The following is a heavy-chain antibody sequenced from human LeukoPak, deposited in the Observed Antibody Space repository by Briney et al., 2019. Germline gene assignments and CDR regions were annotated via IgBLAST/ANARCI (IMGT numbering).Heavy chain of an antibody. CDR2: IYYSGST. V-gene: IGHV4-59*08. CDR1: GGSISSYY. D-gene: IGHD2-2*02. CDR3: ARHCSSTSCYTSFDY. Sequence: SETLSLTCTVSGGSISSYYWSWIRQPPGKGLEWIGYIYYSGSTNYNPSLKSRVTISVDTSKNQFSLKLSSVTAADTAVYYCARHCSSTSCYTSFDYWGQGTLVAVSS. J-gene: IGHJ4*02.